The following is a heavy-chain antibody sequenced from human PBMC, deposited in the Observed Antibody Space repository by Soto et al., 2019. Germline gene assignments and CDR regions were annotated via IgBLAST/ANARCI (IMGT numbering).Heavy chain of an antibody. D-gene: IGHD1-26*01. CDR3: ARCITYLFSAMDV. CDR2: IDPSDSYT. Sequence: GESLKISCKGSGSSFTSYCISWVRQMPGKGLEWMGRIDPSDSYTNYSPSFQGHVTISADKSISTAYLQCSSLKDSETAMYYCARCITYLFSAMDVCGQGTTVTVSS. V-gene: IGHV5-10-1*01. CDR1: GSSFTSYC. J-gene: IGHJ6*02.